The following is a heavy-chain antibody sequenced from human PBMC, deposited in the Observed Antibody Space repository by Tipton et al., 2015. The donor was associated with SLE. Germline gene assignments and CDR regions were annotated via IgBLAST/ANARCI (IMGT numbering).Heavy chain of an antibody. D-gene: IGHD2-21*02. Sequence: TLSLTCSVSGGSISSDHWIWIRQPPGKGLEWLGYISDGGGTNYNPSLKSRVTISVDPAKNQFSLKLTSVTAPDTAVYYCSRGMVTWRGAIIGVDVWGQGTTVNVS. V-gene: IGHV4-4*09. CDR2: ISDGGGT. J-gene: IGHJ6*02. CDR3: SRGMVTWRGAIIGVDV. CDR1: GGSISSDH.